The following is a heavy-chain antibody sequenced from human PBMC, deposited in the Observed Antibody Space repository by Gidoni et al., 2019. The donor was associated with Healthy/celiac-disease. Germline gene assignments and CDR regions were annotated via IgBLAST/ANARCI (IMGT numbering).Heavy chain of an antibody. Sequence: EVQLVGSGGGLVQPGGSLRLSCAASGFPFSTSNMHWVRQATGKGLEWVAAIGTAGDTYYPGSVKGRFTISRENAKNSLYLQMNSLRAGDTAVYYCARGGGYSSGQVEGDAFDIWGQGTMITVSS. CDR3: ARGGGYSSGQVEGDAFDI. CDR1: GFPFSTSN. CDR2: IGTAGDT. V-gene: IGHV3-13*04. D-gene: IGHD6-19*01. J-gene: IGHJ3*02.